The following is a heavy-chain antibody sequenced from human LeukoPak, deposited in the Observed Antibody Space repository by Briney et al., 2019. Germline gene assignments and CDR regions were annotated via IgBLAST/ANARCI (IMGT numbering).Heavy chain of an antibody. V-gene: IGHV4-61*02. D-gene: IGHD3-10*01. J-gene: IGHJ4*02. CDR3: AASLWFGIYPDY. CDR1: GGSISSGSYH. Sequence: PSQTLSLTCTVSGGSISSGSYHWSWIRQPAGKALEWIGRIYPSGSTNYDPSLKSRVTISIDTSKNQFSLKLTSVTAADTAVYYCAASLWFGIYPDYWGQGSLVTVSS. CDR2: IYPSGST.